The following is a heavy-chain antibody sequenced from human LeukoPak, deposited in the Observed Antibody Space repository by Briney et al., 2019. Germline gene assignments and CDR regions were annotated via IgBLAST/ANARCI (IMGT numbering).Heavy chain of an antibody. CDR1: GFAFASYA. V-gene: IGHV3-23*01. Sequence: GGSLRLSCATSGFAFASYAMNWVRQGPGRGLEWVSGISDSGGTTYYADSVKGRFTIPRDNSKNTLYLQVNSLRVEDTAVYFCAKGSAGEVRGVTSLFYYGMDVWGQGTTVTVSS. CDR3: AKGSAGEVRGVTSLFYYGMDV. CDR2: ISDSGGTT. J-gene: IGHJ6*02. D-gene: IGHD3-10*01.